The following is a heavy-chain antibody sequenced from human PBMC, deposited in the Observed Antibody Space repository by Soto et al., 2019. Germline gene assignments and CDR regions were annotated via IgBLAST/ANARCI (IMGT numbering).Heavy chain of an antibody. CDR2: IGTSGKTI. Sequence: EVQLLESGGDLVQPGGSLRLSCVASGFTFSSYAMIWVRQAPGKGLEWVSYIGTSGKTIYYADSVRGRFTISRDNAKNSLYLQMNSVRAEDTAVYFCARDPAIYSGKFDYGLDVWGRGTTVTVSS. CDR3: ARDPAIYSGKFDYGLDV. CDR1: GFTFSSYA. J-gene: IGHJ6*02. D-gene: IGHD4-4*01. V-gene: IGHV3-48*03.